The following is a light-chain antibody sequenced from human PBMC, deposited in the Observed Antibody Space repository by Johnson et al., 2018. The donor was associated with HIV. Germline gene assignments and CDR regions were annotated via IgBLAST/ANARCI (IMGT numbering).Light chain of an antibody. CDR1: SSNIGRNY. CDR2: DNN. Sequence: QSVLTQPPSVSAAPGQKVTISCSGSSSNIGRNYVSWYQQLPGTAPKLLIFDNNKRPSGIPDRFSGSKSGTSATLGITGLQTGDEADYYCGTWDSSLSAYVFGTGTNVTV. V-gene: IGLV1-51*01. J-gene: IGLJ1*01. CDR3: GTWDSSLSAYV.